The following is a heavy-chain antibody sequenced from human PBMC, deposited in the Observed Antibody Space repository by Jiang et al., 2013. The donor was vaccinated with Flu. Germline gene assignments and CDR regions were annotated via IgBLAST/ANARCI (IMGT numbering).Heavy chain of an antibody. CDR2: INHSGST. J-gene: IGHJ6*01. CDR1: GGSFSGYY. D-gene: IGHD6-13*01. V-gene: IGHV4-34*01. Sequence: LLKPSETLSLTCAVYGGSFSGYYWSWIRHAPEGKGLEWIGEINHSGSTNYNPSLKSRVTISVDTSKNQFSLKLSSVTAADTAVYYCARRPLVPYYYYYGMDVVG. CDR3: ARRPLVPYYYYYGMDV.